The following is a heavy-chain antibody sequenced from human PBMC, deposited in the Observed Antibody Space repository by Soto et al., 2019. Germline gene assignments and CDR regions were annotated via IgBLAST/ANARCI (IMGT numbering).Heavy chain of an antibody. Sequence: TSETLSLTCAVSGGSISSSNWWSWVRQPPGKGLEWIGEIYHSGSTNYNPSPKSRVTISVDKSKNQFSLKLNSVTAADTAVYYCARDRYRPVSYSSHLHKWGQGTLVTVS. CDR1: GGSISSSNW. CDR3: ARDRYRPVSYSSHLHK. CDR2: IYHSGST. J-gene: IGHJ4*02. D-gene: IGHD3-10*01. V-gene: IGHV4-4*02.